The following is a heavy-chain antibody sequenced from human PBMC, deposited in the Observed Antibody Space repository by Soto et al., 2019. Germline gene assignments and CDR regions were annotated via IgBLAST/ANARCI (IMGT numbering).Heavy chain of an antibody. D-gene: IGHD2-8*01. V-gene: IGHV1-69*02. CDR3: ARVEGTRTTNFYHYMDV. Sequence: VQLVQSGAEVMRPGSSVKVSCKAPVGTFSDYNIAWVRQARGQGLEWMGRIIPKLGITNYAHKFQDRVRITADKATSTAYMELTSLRYEDTAVYFCARVEGTRTTNFYHYMDVWGEGTAVTVS. J-gene: IGHJ6*03. CDR2: IIPKLGIT. CDR1: VGTFSDYN.